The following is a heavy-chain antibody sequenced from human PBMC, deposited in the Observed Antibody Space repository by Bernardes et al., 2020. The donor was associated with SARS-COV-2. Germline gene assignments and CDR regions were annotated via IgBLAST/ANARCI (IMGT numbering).Heavy chain of an antibody. CDR3: ARGSISAVGMKYFDY. Sequence: SETLSLTCTVSAEFISGYYWSWIRQPAGKGLEWIGRIYTSGNTNYNPSLKSRVTMSVDTSKHQFSLNLRSVTAADTAVYYCARGSISAVGMKYFDYWGQGTLVTVS. CDR1: AEFISGYY. J-gene: IGHJ4*02. V-gene: IGHV4-4*07. D-gene: IGHD6-13*01. CDR2: IYTSGNT.